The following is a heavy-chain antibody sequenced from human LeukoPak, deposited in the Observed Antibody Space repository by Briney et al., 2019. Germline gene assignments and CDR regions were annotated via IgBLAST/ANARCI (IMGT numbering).Heavy chain of an antibody. D-gene: IGHD1-26*01. CDR3: GVLFAPPEFNRIVGATTTDY. J-gene: IGHJ4*02. V-gene: IGHV3-72*01. Sequence: GGSLRLSCAASGFTFSDHYIDWVRQAPGKGLEWVARTRNKVNSYTTAYAASVTGRFTVSRDDSSNSVYLQMNSLKIEDTAVYYCGVLFAPPEFNRIVGATTTDYWGQGTLVTVSS. CDR1: GFTFSDHY. CDR2: TRNKVNSYTT.